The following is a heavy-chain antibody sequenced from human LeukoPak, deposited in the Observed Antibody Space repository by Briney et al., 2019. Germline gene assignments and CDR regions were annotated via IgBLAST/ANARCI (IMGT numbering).Heavy chain of an antibody. V-gene: IGHV3-13*01. CDR1: GFTFSSYD. D-gene: IGHD1-1*01. CDR3: ARDRGTYAFDI. J-gene: IGHJ3*02. CDR2: IGTAGDT. Sequence: GGSLRLSCAASGFTFSSYDMHWVRQATGKGLEWVSAIGTAGDTYYPGSVKGRFTISRENAKNSLYLQMNSLRAGDTAVYYCARDRGTYAFDIWGQGTMVTVSS.